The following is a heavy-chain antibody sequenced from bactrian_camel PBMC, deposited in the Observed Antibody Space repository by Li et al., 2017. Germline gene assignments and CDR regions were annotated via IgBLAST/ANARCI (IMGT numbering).Heavy chain of an antibody. V-gene: IGHV3S40*01. CDR3: ATVYTRSVVLHRAFGN. D-gene: IGHD2*01. Sequence: DVQLVESGGGLVQPGGSLRVSCAASGFLFSSYVMIWVRQAPGKGLEWVSHIDSDGGRTYYSDSVKGRFTISRDNAKNTLFLQMNNLKTEDTALYYCATVYTRSVVLHRAFGNWGQGTQVTVS. CDR1: GFLFSSYV. CDR2: IDSDGGRT. J-gene: IGHJ6*01.